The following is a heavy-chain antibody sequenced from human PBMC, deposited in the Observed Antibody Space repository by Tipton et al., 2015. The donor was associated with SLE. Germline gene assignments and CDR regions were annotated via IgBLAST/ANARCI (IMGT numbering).Heavy chain of an antibody. CDR2: IYYSGST. V-gene: IGHV4-30-4*01. CDR3: ARGTTGRYYYYYMDV. D-gene: IGHD1-1*01. J-gene: IGHJ6*03. Sequence: LRLSCTVSGGSISSGDYYWSWIRQPPGKGLEWIGYIYYSGSTYYNPSLKSRVTISVDTSKNQFSLKLSSVTAADTAVYYCARGTTGRYYYYYMDVWGKGTTVTVSS. CDR1: GGSISSGDYY.